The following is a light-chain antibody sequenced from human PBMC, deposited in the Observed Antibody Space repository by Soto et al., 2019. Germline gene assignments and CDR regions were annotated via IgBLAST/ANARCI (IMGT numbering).Light chain of an antibody. CDR2: EVN. CDR1: SSDVGKYTF. J-gene: IGLJ2*01. CDR3: CLYGGSNNYVV. V-gene: IGLV2-23*02. Sequence: QSALTQPASVSGAPGQSITISCTGTSSDVGKYTFVSWYGQHPGKAPKLIIFEVNKRPSGVSNRFSGSKSDNTASLTISGLQAEDEANYYCCLYGGSNNYVVFGGGTKVTVL.